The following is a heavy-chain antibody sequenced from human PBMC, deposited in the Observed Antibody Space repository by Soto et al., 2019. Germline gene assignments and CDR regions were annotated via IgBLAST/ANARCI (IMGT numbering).Heavy chain of an antibody. CDR2: ISYDGSNK. J-gene: IGHJ5*02. D-gene: IGHD2-2*02. Sequence: VLSLRLSCAASGFTFSSYAMHWVRQAPGKRLEWVAVISYDGSNKYYADSVKGRFTISRDNSKNTLYLQMNSLRAEDTAVYYCARDHYCSSTSCYTHWCDPWGQATLLTLSS. CDR3: ARDHYCSSTSCYTHWCDP. V-gene: IGHV3-30-3*01. CDR1: GFTFSSYA.